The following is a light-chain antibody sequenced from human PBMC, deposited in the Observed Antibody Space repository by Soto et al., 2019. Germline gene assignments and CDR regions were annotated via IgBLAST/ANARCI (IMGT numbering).Light chain of an antibody. Sequence: QSALTQPASVSGSPGQSITISCTGTSTDVGRYNYVSWYQQHPGKAPKLMVYDVSHRPSWVSNRFSGSKSGITASLTISGLQAEDEADYYCTSYTSDSTYVFGTGTKLTVL. V-gene: IGLV2-14*01. J-gene: IGLJ1*01. CDR1: STDVGRYNY. CDR3: TSYTSDSTYV. CDR2: DVS.